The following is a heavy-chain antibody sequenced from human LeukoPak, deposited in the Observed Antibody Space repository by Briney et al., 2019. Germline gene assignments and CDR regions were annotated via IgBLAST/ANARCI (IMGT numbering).Heavy chain of an antibody. D-gene: IGHD6-13*01. CDR1: GFTFSDDY. Sequence: GGSLRLSCAASGFTFSDDYMSWIRQAPGKGLEWLSYISSSGSSIYYGDSVKGRFTISRDNAKNSLYLQMNSLRADDTAMYYCARLKYTSSWHYFFDDWGQGTLVTVSS. J-gene: IGHJ4*02. V-gene: IGHV3-11*04. CDR2: ISSSGSSI. CDR3: ARLKYTSSWHYFFDD.